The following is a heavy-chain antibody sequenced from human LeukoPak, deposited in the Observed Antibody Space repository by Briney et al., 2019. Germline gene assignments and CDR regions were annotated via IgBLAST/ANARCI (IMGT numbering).Heavy chain of an antibody. CDR2: IIPIFGTA. Sequence: GASVKVSCKASGGTFSSYAISWVRQAPGQGLEWMGGIIPIFGTANYAQKFQGRVTITADESTSTAYMELSSLRSEGTAVYYCARVEVRGVINYYYGMDVWGKGTTVTVSS. J-gene: IGHJ6*04. CDR1: GGTFSSYA. D-gene: IGHD3-10*01. CDR3: ARVEVRGVINYYYGMDV. V-gene: IGHV1-69*13.